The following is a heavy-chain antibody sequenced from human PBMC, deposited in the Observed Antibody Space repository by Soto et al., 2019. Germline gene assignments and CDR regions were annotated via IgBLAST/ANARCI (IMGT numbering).Heavy chain of an antibody. D-gene: IGHD6-25*01. CDR1: GYTFTSYG. V-gene: IGHV1-46*03. Sequence: ASVKVSCKASGYTFTSYGISWVRQAPGQGLEWMGIINASGGSTSYAQKFQGRVTMTRDTSTSTVYMELSSLRSEDTAVYYCARDVAAQNWFDPWGQGTLVTVSS. CDR2: INASGGST. CDR3: ARDVAAQNWFDP. J-gene: IGHJ5*02.